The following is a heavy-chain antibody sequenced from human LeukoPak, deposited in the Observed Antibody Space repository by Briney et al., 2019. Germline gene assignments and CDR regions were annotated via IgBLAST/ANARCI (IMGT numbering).Heavy chain of an antibody. J-gene: IGHJ4*02. Sequence: GGSLRLSCAASGFTFRDHWMHWVRHTPGKGLVWVSRISSDGSSTTYADSVKGRFTISRDNAKNTLYLQMNNLRAEDTAMYYCARDQRVTGRPDIDYWGQGTLVIVSS. CDR2: ISSDGSST. D-gene: IGHD6-6*01. CDR3: ARDQRVTGRPDIDY. CDR1: GFTFRDHW. V-gene: IGHV3-74*03.